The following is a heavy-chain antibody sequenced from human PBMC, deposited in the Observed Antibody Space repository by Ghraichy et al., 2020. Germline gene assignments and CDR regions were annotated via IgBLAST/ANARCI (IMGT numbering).Heavy chain of an antibody. Sequence: SLNISCTVSGASMSSGGYYWSWSRQHPGRGLEWIGYIYYSGSTYYNTSLKSRVTISVDTSKNQFSLKLSSVTAADTAVYYCARMMCSSGSCYACDYWGQGTLVTVSS. V-gene: IGHV4-31*03. CDR2: IYYSGST. J-gene: IGHJ4*02. CDR1: GASMSSGGYY. D-gene: IGHD2-15*01. CDR3: ARMMCSSGSCYACDY.